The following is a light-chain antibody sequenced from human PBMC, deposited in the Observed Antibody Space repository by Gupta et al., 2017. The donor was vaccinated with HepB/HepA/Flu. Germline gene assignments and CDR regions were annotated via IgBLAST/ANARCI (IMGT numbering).Light chain of an antibody. CDR2: GAS. Sequence: IVLTQSPGTRSLSPGERATLSCRASQNINVDSLALAWDQQKPGQAPRLLIYGASSRATGIPDRFSGSGSGTDFTLTISRLELEDFAVYYCQQYGGSSTFGGGTRVEIK. J-gene: IGKJ4*01. CDR1: QNINVDS. CDR3: QQYGGSST. V-gene: IGKV3-20*01.